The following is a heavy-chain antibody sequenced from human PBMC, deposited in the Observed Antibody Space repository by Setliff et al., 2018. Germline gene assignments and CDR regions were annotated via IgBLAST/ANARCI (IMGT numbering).Heavy chain of an antibody. V-gene: IGHV5-51*01. Sequence: GESLKISCKGSGYSFSTCWIGWVRQMPGKGLEWMGIIYPGDSITRYSPSFQGQVTISADKSISTAYLQWSSLKASDTAMYYCARALYPSSFIGHNWFDPWGQGTLVTSPQ. CDR3: ARALYPSSFIGHNWFDP. CDR2: IYPGDSIT. J-gene: IGHJ5*02. D-gene: IGHD2-2*01. CDR1: GYSFSTCW.